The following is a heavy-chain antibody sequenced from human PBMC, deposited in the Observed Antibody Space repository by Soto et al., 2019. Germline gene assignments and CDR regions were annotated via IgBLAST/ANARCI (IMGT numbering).Heavy chain of an antibody. D-gene: IGHD3-3*01. V-gene: IGHV4-39*01. CDR3: ARLALRYFDY. CDR1: GGSISNSSYF. Sequence: SETLSLTCGVSGGSISNSSYFWGWIRQPPGKALEWIGAISYSGSPYYNPSLKSRVAISVDTSKNLFSLRLSSVIAADTAVYYCARLALRYFDYWGHGTLVTVSS. J-gene: IGHJ4*01. CDR2: ISYSGSP.